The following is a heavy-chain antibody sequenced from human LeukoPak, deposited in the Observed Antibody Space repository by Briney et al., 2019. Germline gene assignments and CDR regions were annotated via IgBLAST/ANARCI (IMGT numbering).Heavy chain of an antibody. Sequence: GGSLRLSCAASGFSFSTYAMSWVRQAPGQGLEWVSAISGSGKTYYPDSVKGRFTIYRDNSKNTLFLLMNGLRAEDTAVYYCAKERDAKGYFDYWGQGTLVTVSS. CDR1: GFSFSTYA. CDR2: ISGSGKT. J-gene: IGHJ4*02. CDR3: AKERDAKGYFDY. V-gene: IGHV3-23*01.